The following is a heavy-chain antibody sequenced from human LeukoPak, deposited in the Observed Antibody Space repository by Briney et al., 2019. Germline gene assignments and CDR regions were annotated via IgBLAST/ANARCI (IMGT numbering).Heavy chain of an antibody. CDR3: ASDAGYSSGYYYYGMDV. Sequence: GGSLRLSCAASGFTFSSYSINWVRQAPGKGLEWVSYISSSSSTIYYADSVKGRFTISRDNAKNSLYLQMNSLRAEDTAVYYCASDAGYSSGYYYYGMDVWGQGTTVTVSS. CDR2: ISSSSSTI. D-gene: IGHD6-19*01. CDR1: GFTFSSYS. V-gene: IGHV3-48*01. J-gene: IGHJ6*02.